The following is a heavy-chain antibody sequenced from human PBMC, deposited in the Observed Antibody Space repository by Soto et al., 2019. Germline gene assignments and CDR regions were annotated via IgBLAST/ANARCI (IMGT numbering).Heavy chain of an antibody. CDR2: VYYSGST. D-gene: IGHD3-3*01. V-gene: IGHV4-59*01. Sequence: QVQLQESGPGLVKPSETLSLTCTVSGDSINNYYWSWIRQSPGKGLEWIGYVYYSGSTTYNPSLKRRVTISVDRAKNQFSLRLKSVTAADTAIYYCARSGRFLELLLYLDYWGQGALVTVSS. CDR1: GDSINNYY. J-gene: IGHJ4*02. CDR3: ARSGRFLELLLYLDY.